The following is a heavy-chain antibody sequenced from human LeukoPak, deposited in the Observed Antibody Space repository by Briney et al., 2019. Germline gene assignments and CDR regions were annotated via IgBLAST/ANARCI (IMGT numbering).Heavy chain of an antibody. CDR1: GYTFTGYF. D-gene: IGHD2-2*01. CDR3: ARGLRGCSETSCYGYDYGMDV. Sequence: ASVKVSCKASGYTFTGYFLHWVRQAPGQGLEWMGWINPNSGGTNYAQKFQGRVTMTRDTSISTAYMELSSLRSDDAAVYYCARGLRGCSETSCYGYDYGMDVWGQGTTVTVSS. V-gene: IGHV1-2*02. J-gene: IGHJ6*02. CDR2: INPNSGGT.